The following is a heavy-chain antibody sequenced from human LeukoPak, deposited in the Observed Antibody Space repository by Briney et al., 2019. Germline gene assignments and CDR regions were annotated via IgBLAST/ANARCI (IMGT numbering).Heavy chain of an antibody. V-gene: IGHV3-74*01. Sequence: GGSLRLSCTASGFTFSSYWMHWARQAPGKGLVWVSRINSDGGSTSYADSVKGRFTNSRDNAKNTLYLQMNSLRAEDTAVYYCARDGAEEWNYFDYWGQGTLVTVSS. J-gene: IGHJ4*02. D-gene: IGHD2-8*01. CDR3: ARDGAEEWNYFDY. CDR2: INSDGGST. CDR1: GFTFSSYW.